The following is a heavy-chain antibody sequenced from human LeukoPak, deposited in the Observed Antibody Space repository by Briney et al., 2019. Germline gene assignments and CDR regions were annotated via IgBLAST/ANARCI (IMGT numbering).Heavy chain of an antibody. CDR2: ISYDGSNK. V-gene: IGHV3-30-3*01. CDR1: GFTFSSYA. J-gene: IGHJ4*02. CDR3: AGGVYIAAAQYGY. Sequence: GGSLRLSCAASGFTFSSYAMHWVRQAPGKGLEWVAVISYDGSNKYYADSVKGRFTISRDNSKNTLYLQMNSLRAEDTAVYYCAGGVYIAAAQYGYWGQGTLVTVSS. D-gene: IGHD6-13*01.